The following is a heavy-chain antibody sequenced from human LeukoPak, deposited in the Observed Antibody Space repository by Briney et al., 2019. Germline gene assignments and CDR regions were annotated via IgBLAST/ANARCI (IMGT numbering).Heavy chain of an antibody. D-gene: IGHD6-19*01. CDR2: ISYDGSNK. J-gene: IGHJ4*02. V-gene: IGHV3-30*18. CDR1: GFTFSSYG. Sequence: GGSLRLSCAASGFTFSSYGMHWVRQAPGKGLEWVAVISYDGSNKYYADSVKGRFTISRDNSKNTLYLQMNSLRAEDTAVYYCAKHIAVSDYWGQGTLVTVSS. CDR3: AKHIAVSDY.